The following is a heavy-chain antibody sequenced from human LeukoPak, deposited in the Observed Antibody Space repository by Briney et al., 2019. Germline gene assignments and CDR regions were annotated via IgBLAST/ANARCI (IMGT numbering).Heavy chain of an antibody. Sequence: GASVKVSCKASGYTFTSYGISWVRQAPGQGLEWMGWISAYNGNTNYAQKLQGRVTMTTDTSTSTAYMELRSLRSDDTAVYYCARDERAGDFWSGYYHYWGQGTLVTVSS. CDR2: ISAYNGNT. CDR1: GYTFTSYG. V-gene: IGHV1-18*01. CDR3: ARDERAGDFWSGYYHY. D-gene: IGHD3-3*01. J-gene: IGHJ4*02.